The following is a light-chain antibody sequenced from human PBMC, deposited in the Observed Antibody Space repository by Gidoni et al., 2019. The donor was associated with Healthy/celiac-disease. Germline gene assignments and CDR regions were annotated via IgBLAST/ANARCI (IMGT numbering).Light chain of an antibody. CDR1: QSVLYSSNNKNY. J-gene: IGKJ2*04. Sequence: DIVMTQFTDSLAVSLGERATINCKSSQSVLYSSNNKNYLAWYQQKPGQPPKLLIYWASTRESGVPDRFSGSGSGTDFTLTISSLQAEDVAVYYCQQYYSTPCSFGQGTKLEIK. CDR2: WAS. V-gene: IGKV4-1*01. CDR3: QQYYSTPCS.